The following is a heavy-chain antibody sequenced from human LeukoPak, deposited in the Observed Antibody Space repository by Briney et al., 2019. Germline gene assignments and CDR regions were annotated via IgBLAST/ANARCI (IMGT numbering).Heavy chain of an antibody. D-gene: IGHD2-2*01. CDR2: IIPIFGTA. Sequence: SVKVSCKASGGTFSSYAISWVRQAPGQGLEWMGGIIPIFGTANYAQKFQGRVTMTRDTSTSTVYMELSSLRSEDTAVYYCARAEYCSSTSCYHFDYWGQGTLVTVSS. V-gene: IGHV1-69*05. CDR3: ARAEYCSSTSCYHFDY. J-gene: IGHJ4*02. CDR1: GGTFSSYA.